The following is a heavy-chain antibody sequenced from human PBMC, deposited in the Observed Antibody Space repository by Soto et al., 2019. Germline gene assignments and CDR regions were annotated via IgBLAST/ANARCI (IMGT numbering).Heavy chain of an antibody. CDR1: GGSFSGYY. CDR3: ARGDLRSRDY. D-gene: IGHD3-3*01. V-gene: IGHV4-34*01. Sequence: QVQLQQWGAGLLKPSETLSITCAVYGGSFSGYYWSWIRQPPGKGLEWIGEINHSGSTNYNPSLKSRVTISVDTSKNQFSLKLSSVTAADTAVYYCARGDLRSRDYWGQGTLVTVSS. CDR2: INHSGST. J-gene: IGHJ4*02.